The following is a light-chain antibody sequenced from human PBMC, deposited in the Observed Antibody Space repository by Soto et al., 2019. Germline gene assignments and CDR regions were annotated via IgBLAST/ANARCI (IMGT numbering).Light chain of an antibody. J-gene: IGLJ3*02. CDR3: SSYTTRSTWV. CDR1: SSDVGGYNY. CDR2: DVT. V-gene: IGLV2-14*01. Sequence: QSVLTQPASVSGSPGQSITISCTGTSSDVGGYNYVSWYQQHPGKAPKVMIYDVTNRPSGVSNRFSGSKSGNTASLTISGLQAEEEADYYCSSYTTRSTWVFGGGTKLTVL.